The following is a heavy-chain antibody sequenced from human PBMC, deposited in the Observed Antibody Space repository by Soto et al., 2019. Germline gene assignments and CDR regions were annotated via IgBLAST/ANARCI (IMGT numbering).Heavy chain of an antibody. V-gene: IGHV4-59*01. Sequence: SETLSLTCTVSGGSISSYYWSWIRQPPGKGLEWIGYIYYSGSTNYNPSLKSRVTISVDTSKNQFSLMLSSVTAADTAVYYCARADDILTGYPYYCGMDVWGQGTTVTVSS. D-gene: IGHD3-9*01. CDR2: IYYSGST. CDR1: GGSISSYY. J-gene: IGHJ6*02. CDR3: ARADDILTGYPYYCGMDV.